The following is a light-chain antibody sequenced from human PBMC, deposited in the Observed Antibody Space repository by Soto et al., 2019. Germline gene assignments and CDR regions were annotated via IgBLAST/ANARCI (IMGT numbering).Light chain of an antibody. J-gene: IGKJ1*01. CDR3: QQYGSSPQT. Sequence: EIVLTQSPGTLSLSPGERATLSCRASQSVSSSYLSCYQQKPGQAPRLLIYGASSRATGIPDRFSGSGSGTDFTLTISRLEPEDFAVDYCQQYGSSPQTFGQGTKVDIK. CDR1: QSVSSSY. CDR2: GAS. V-gene: IGKV3-20*01.